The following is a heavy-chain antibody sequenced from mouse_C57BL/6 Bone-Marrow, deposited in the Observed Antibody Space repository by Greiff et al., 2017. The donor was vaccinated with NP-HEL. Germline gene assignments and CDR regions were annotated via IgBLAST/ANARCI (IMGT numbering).Heavy chain of an antibody. CDR1: GYTFTSYW. Sequence: QAQLQQPGAELVKPGASVKLSCKASGYTFTSYWMHWVKQRPGQGLEWIGMIHPNSGSTNYNEKFKSKATLTVDKSSSTAYMQLSILTSEDAAVYYCATPYYAMDYWGQGTSVTVSS. CDR3: ATPYYAMDY. J-gene: IGHJ4*01. V-gene: IGHV1-64*01. D-gene: IGHD6-5*01. CDR2: IHPNSGST.